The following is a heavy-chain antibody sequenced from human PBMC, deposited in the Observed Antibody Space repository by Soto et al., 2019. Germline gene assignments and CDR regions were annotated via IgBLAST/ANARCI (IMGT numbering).Heavy chain of an antibody. CDR3: AGGYSYSPGFYFDY. D-gene: IGHD5-18*01. J-gene: IGHJ4*02. CDR2: VWYDGSNQ. V-gene: IGHV3-33*01. CDR1: GCTFSSYA. Sequence: GGSLRLSCAASGCTFSSYAMHWVRQAPGKGLEWVAVVWYDGSNQYYADSVKGRFTIFRDNSKNTLFLQMNSLRVEDTAVYYSAGGYSYSPGFYFDYWGQGSLVTVSS.